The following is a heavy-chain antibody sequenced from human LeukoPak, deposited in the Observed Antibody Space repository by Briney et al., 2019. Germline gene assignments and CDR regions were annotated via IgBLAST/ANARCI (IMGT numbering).Heavy chain of an antibody. Sequence: GGSLRLSCAASGFAFSSFAMGWVRHSPGKGLELLSTINGGGNTTFYADSVKDRFTISRDNSKNTLYLHMDSLRPDDTAIYYCTKELHVAVAVADYYYFYMDVWGRGTAVTVSS. J-gene: IGHJ6*03. CDR2: INGGGNTT. D-gene: IGHD6-19*01. CDR3: TKELHVAVAVADYYYFYMDV. CDR1: GFAFSSFA. V-gene: IGHV3-23*01.